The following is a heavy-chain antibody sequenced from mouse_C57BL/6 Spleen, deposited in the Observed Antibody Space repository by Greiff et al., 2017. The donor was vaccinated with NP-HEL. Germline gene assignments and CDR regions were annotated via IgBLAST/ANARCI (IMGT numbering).Heavy chain of an antibody. CDR3: ARRGPGSTNWYFDV. CDR2: IHPNSGST. V-gene: IGHV1-64*01. J-gene: IGHJ1*03. Sequence: VQLQQPGAELVKPGASVKLSCKASGYTFTSYWMHWVKQRPGQGLEWIGMIHPNSGSTNYNEKFKSKATLTVDKSSSTAYMQLSSLTSEDSAVYYCARRGPGSTNWYFDVWGTGTTVTVSS. CDR1: GYTFTSYW. D-gene: IGHD1-1*01.